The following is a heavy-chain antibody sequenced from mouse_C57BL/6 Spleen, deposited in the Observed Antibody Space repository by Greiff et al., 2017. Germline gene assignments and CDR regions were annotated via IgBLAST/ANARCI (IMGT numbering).Heavy chain of an antibody. V-gene: IGHV1-85*01. D-gene: IGHD2-1*01. Sequence: VQLQQSGPELVKPGASVKLSCKASGYTFTSYDINWVKQRPGQGLEWIGWIYPRDGSTKYNEKFKGKATLTVDTSSSTAYMELHSLTSEDSAVYFCAVYYGNYPFAYWGQGTLVTVSA. CDR3: AVYYGNYPFAY. CDR1: GYTFTSYD. J-gene: IGHJ3*01. CDR2: IYPRDGST.